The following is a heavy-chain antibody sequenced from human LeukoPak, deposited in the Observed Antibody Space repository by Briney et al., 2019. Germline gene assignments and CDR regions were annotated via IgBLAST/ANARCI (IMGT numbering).Heavy chain of an antibody. V-gene: IGHV4-59*01. J-gene: IGHJ4*02. Sequence: SETLSLTCTVSGGSISDYYWNWIRQSPGKGLEWIGSIYYTGSTNYNPSLKSRVTISVDTSKTQFSLKLSSVTAADTAVYYCASGAYFDYWGQGTLVTVSS. D-gene: IGHD4/OR15-4a*01. CDR1: GGSISDYY. CDR2: IYYTGST. CDR3: ASGAYFDY.